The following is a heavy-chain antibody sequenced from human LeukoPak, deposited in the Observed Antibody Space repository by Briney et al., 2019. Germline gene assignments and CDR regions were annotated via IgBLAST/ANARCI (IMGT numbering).Heavy chain of an antibody. D-gene: IGHD3-22*01. V-gene: IGHV3-30-3*01. CDR2: ISYDGSNK. Sequence: GGSLRLSCAASGFTFSSYAMHWVRQAPGKGLEWVAVISYDGSNKYYADSVKGRFTISRDNSKNTLYLQMNSLRAEDTAVYYCARVGSDGSSGYYYGYDAFDIWGQGTMVTVSS. J-gene: IGHJ3*02. CDR3: ARVGSDGSSGYYYGYDAFDI. CDR1: GFTFSSYA.